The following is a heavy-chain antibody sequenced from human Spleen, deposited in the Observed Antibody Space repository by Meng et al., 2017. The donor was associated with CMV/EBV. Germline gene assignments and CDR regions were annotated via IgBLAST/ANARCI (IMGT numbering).Heavy chain of an antibody. D-gene: IGHD5-24*01. CDR2: ISWNSGSI. V-gene: IGHV3-9*01. Sequence: GGSLRLSCAASGFSFDDYAMHWVRQAPGKGLEWVSGISWNSGSIGYADSVKGRFTIPRDNAKKSLYLQMNSLRAEDTALYYCAKDIWATVMYDAFDIWGQGTMVTVSS. J-gene: IGHJ3*02. CDR3: AKDIWATVMYDAFDI. CDR1: GFSFDDYA.